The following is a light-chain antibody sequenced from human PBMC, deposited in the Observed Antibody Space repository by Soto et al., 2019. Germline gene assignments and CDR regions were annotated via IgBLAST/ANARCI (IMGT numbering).Light chain of an antibody. J-gene: IGKJ4*01. CDR3: QQSGSSPLT. Sequence: EIVCTQSPGTLSFXPXXXXPXXXMASQSVSKNYLAWYQQKPGQAPRLLIYGASNRATGIPDRFSGSGSATDFTLTISRLEPEDFAVYFCQQSGSSPLTFGGGTKVDIK. CDR1: QSVSKNY. V-gene: IGKV3-20*01. CDR2: GAS.